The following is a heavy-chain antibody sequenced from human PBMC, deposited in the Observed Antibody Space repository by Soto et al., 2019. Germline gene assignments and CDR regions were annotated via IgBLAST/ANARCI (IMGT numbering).Heavy chain of an antibody. Sequence: SETLSLTCTVSGGSISSGDYYWSWIRQPPGKGLEWIGYIYYSGSTYYNPSLKSRVTISVDTSKNQFPLKLSSVTAADTAVYYCARRITIFGVGGYYFDYWGQGTLVTVSS. CDR2: IYYSGST. D-gene: IGHD3-3*01. CDR1: GGSISSGDYY. V-gene: IGHV4-30-4*01. CDR3: ARRITIFGVGGYYFDY. J-gene: IGHJ4*02.